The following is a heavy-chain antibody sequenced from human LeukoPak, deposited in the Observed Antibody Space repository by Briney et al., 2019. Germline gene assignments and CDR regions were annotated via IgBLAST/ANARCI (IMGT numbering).Heavy chain of an antibody. V-gene: IGHV3-23*01. D-gene: IGHD6-19*01. J-gene: IGHJ4*02. Sequence: GGSLRLSCAASGFTFSNYAMSWVRQAPGKGLEWVSAISGSGGSTYYADSVKGRFTISRDNSKNTLYLQMNSLRAEDTAVYYCAKQYSSGWYLFDYWGQGTLVTVSS. CDR3: AKQYSSGWYLFDY. CDR2: ISGSGGST. CDR1: GFTFSNYA.